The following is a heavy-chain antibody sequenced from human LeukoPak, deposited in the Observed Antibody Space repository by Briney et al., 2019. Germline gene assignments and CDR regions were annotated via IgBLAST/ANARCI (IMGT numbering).Heavy chain of an antibody. CDR2: IRYDGSNK. D-gene: IGHD5-18*01. J-gene: IGHJ4*02. CDR3: AKDRLESYGSARYYFDS. CDR1: GFTFSTYG. V-gene: IGHV3-30*02. Sequence: GGSLRLSCAASGFTFSTYGMHWVRQAPGKGLEWVGFIRYDGSNKNYPDSVKGRFTISGDNSRNALYLQMNSLRAEDTAVYYCAKDRLESYGSARYYFDSWGQGSLVTVSS.